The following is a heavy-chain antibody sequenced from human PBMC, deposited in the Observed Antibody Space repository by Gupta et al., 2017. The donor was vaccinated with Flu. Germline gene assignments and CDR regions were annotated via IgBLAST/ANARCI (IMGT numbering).Heavy chain of an antibody. Sequence: EVQLVESGGGLVQPGGSLRLSCAASGFTFSDYDVSWVRPAPGKGLEGGLFISSRGVSKYTDSGKGPFTISRDKAKNLVYLQMESLGAQYTAVEDCERGHWDSWGQGTLVKVS. V-gene: IGHV3-48*03. CDR3: ERGHWDS. CDR1: GFTFSDYD. J-gene: IGHJ4*02. CDR2: ISSRGVS.